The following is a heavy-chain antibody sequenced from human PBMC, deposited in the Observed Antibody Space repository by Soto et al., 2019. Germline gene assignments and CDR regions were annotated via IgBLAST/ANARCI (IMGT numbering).Heavy chain of an antibody. D-gene: IGHD6-13*01. CDR2: INSDGSST. V-gene: IGHV3-74*01. CDR1: GFTFSSYW. J-gene: IGHJ5*02. Sequence: GGSLRLSCAASGFTFSSYWMHWVRQAPGKGLVWVSRINSDGSSTSYADSVKGRFTISRDNAKNTLYLQMNSLRAEDTAVYYCARAFNYFSSSWYVVYNWFDPWGQGTLVTVSS. CDR3: ARAFNYFSSSWYVVYNWFDP.